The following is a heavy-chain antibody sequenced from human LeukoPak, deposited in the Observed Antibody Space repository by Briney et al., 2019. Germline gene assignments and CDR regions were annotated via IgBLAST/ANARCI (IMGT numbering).Heavy chain of an antibody. CDR2: MNTNTGDT. CDR3: ARGSGTSWYDY. J-gene: IGHJ4*02. CDR1: GYTFTANY. V-gene: IGHV1-2*04. D-gene: IGHD6-13*01. Sequence: ASVKVSCKASGYTFTANYMHWVRQAPGQRLEWMGWMNTNTGDTYNVQKFQGCVTITRDTSITTAYMELSRLTLAETAVYYCARGSGTSWYDYWGQGTLVTVSS.